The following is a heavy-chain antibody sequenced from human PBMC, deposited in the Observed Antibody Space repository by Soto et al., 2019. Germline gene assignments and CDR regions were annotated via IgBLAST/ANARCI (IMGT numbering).Heavy chain of an antibody. CDR2: IYVTGAV. CDR1: GGSISTDGYY. Sequence: NPSETLSLTCSVSGGSISTDGYYWSWIRQVPGKGLEWIGHIYVTGAVDYNPSLRDRITISQDTSERQFSLNLRLVTAADTAVYYCARLRIATNNYKWFDPWGQGTLVTVSS. CDR3: ARLRIATNNYKWFDP. J-gene: IGHJ5*02. V-gene: IGHV4-31*03. D-gene: IGHD2-21*01.